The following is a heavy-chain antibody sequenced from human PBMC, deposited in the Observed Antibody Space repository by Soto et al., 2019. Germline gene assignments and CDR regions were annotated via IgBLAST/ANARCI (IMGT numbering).Heavy chain of an antibody. CDR2: IIPIFGTA. V-gene: IGHV1-69*06. D-gene: IGHD6-13*01. Sequence: SVKVCCEASGGTFSSYAISWVRQAPGQGLEWMGGIIPIFGTANYAQKFQGRVTITADKSTSTAYMELSSLRSEDTAVYYCARGRSAAAGPDYNWFDPWGQGTLVTVSS. CDR3: ARGRSAAAGPDYNWFDP. J-gene: IGHJ5*02. CDR1: GGTFSSYA.